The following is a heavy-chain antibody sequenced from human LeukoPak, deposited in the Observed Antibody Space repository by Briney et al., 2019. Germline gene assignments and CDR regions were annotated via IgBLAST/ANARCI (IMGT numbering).Heavy chain of an antibody. J-gene: IGHJ6*02. CDR2: ISAYNGNT. Sequence: ASVKVSCKASGYTFTSYGISWVRQAPGQGLEWMGWISAYNGNTNYAQKLQGRVTMTTDTSTSTAYMELRSLGSDDTAVYYCARDVRQWLVGDYYYYGMDVWGQGTTVTVSS. V-gene: IGHV1-18*01. CDR1: GYTFTSYG. CDR3: ARDVRQWLVGDYYYYGMDV. D-gene: IGHD6-19*01.